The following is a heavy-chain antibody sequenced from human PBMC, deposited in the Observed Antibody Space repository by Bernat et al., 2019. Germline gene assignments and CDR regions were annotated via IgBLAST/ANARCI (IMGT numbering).Heavy chain of an antibody. J-gene: IGHJ6*02. D-gene: IGHD1-1*01. CDR3: ASDPRGWIAGTGTYYFGMDV. CDR2: IDPNSGDI. V-gene: IGHV1-2*04. Sequence: QVQLVQSGAEVKKPGSSVKVSCKASGYTFSAYYIHWVRQAPGQGLEWMGWIDPNSGDINYAQKFQGWVTMTRDTGISTVYLELSADDTAIYYCASDPRGWIAGTGTYYFGMDVWGQGTTVTVSS. CDR1: GYTFSAYY.